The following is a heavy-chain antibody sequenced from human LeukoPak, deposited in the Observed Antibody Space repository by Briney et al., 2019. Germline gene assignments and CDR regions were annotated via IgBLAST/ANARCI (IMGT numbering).Heavy chain of an antibody. CDR2: IYPADSDT. D-gene: IGHD2-2*02. V-gene: IGHV5-51*01. CDR1: GYSFTTYW. CDR3: ARGYCSSTSCYRIDY. Sequence: GESLKISCKASGYSFTTYWIGWVRQMPGKGLEWMGIIYPADSDTRYSPSFQGQVTISADKSISTAYLQWSSLKASDTAMYYCARGYCSSTSCYRIDYWGQGTLVTVSS. J-gene: IGHJ4*02.